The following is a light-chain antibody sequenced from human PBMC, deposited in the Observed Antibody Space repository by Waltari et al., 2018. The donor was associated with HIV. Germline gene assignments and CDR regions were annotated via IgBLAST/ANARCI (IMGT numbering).Light chain of an antibody. Sequence: QSALTQPASVSGSPGQSITISCPGTSSDVGGYNFVSWYQQHPGKAPKLMIYDVTNRPEGVANRFSGYNSGNTASLTISGLQLEDEADYYCSSYTSSSTWVFGGGTKLTVL. V-gene: IGLV2-14*03. CDR1: SSDVGGYNF. J-gene: IGLJ3*02. CDR3: SSYTSSSTWV. CDR2: DVT.